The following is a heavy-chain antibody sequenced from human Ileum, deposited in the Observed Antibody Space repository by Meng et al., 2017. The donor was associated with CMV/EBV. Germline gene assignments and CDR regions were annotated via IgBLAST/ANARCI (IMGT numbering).Heavy chain of an antibody. D-gene: IGHD3-16*01. Sequence: CADSGFTFMKYAMSWVRQAPGKGLEWVSVIYTDDFKTYYADSVKGRFTISRDRSKNTLYLQMNGLRAEDTAMYYCVKDDNDYMGEIGSWGQGTLVTVSS. V-gene: IGHV3-23*03. CDR2: IYTDDFKT. CDR3: VKDDNDYMGEIGS. J-gene: IGHJ5*02. CDR1: GFTFMKYA.